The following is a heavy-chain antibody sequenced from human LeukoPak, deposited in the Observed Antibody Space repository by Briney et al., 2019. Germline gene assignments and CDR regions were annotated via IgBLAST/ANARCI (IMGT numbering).Heavy chain of an antibody. J-gene: IGHJ4*02. D-gene: IGHD2-2*01. CDR1: GYTFTGYY. Sequence: GASVKVSCKASGYTFTGYYMHWVRQAPGQGLEWMAWINPNSGGTYYAQNFHDRTTMTRDTSISTAYMELSRLRSDDTAIYYCARANALYCSSTSCLFDYWGQGTLVTVSS. CDR2: INPNSGGT. V-gene: IGHV1-2*02. CDR3: ARANALYCSSTSCLFDY.